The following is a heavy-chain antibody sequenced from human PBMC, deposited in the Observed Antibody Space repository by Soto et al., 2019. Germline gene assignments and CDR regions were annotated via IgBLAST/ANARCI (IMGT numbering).Heavy chain of an antibody. V-gene: IGHV1-69*04. Sequence: SVKVSCKASGGTFSSYTISWVRQAPGQGLEWMGRIIPILGIANYAQKFQGRVTITADKSTSTAYMELSSLRSEDTAVYYCAREDIVVVVAATNYYYMDVWGKGTTVTVSS. CDR2: IIPILGIA. CDR3: AREDIVVVVAATNYYYMDV. CDR1: GGTFSSYT. D-gene: IGHD2-15*01. J-gene: IGHJ6*03.